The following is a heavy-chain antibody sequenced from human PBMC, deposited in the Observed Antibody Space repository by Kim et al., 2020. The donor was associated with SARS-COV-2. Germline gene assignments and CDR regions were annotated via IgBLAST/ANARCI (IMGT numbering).Heavy chain of an antibody. Sequence: SETLSLTCTVSGGSISSSNYYWGWIRQPPGKGLEWIGSIYYSGTTYFNPSLKSRVTISVDTSKNQFSLSLSSVTAADTAVYYCARDSFPHYYDSSGYSYFDYWGQGTLVTVSS. D-gene: IGHD3-22*01. CDR1: GGSISSSNYY. V-gene: IGHV4-39*07. CDR2: IYYSGTT. J-gene: IGHJ4*02. CDR3: ARDSFPHYYDSSGYSYFDY.